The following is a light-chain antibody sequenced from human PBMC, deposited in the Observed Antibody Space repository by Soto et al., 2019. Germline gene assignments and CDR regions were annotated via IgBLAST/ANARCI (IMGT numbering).Light chain of an antibody. CDR2: DVS. CDR1: SSDIGDYIY. V-gene: IGLV2-14*03. J-gene: IGLJ2*01. CDR3: SSYTSRSTLVV. Sequence: QSALTQPASVSGSPGQSVTISCTGTSSDIGDYIYVSWYQHHPGKAPKLMIYDVSYRHSGVSHRFSGSKSGNTASLTISGLQAEDEADYYCSSYTSRSTLVVFGGGTKLTVL.